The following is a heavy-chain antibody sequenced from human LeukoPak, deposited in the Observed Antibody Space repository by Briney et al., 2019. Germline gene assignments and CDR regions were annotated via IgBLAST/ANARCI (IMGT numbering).Heavy chain of an antibody. CDR3: ARGYYGDTHFDY. V-gene: IGHV3-74*01. Sequence: GGSLRLSCAASGFTFSTYWMHWVRQAPGKGRVWVSRMNNDGSSTNYADSVKGRFTISRDNAKNTLYLQMNSLRAEDTAVYYCARGYYGDTHFDYWGQGILVTVSS. CDR1: GFTFSTYW. J-gene: IGHJ4*01. D-gene: IGHD4-17*01. CDR2: MNNDGSST.